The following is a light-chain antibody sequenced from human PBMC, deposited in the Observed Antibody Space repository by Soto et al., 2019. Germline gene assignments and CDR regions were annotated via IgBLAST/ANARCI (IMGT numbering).Light chain of an antibody. CDR1: QSVSSSY. V-gene: IGKV3-20*01. CDR2: GAS. Sequence: EIVLTQSPGTLSFSPGERATLSCRASQSVSSSYLAWYQQKPGQAPRLLIYGASTRATGVPARFSGSGSGTEFTLTITRLEPEDFAVYYCQEYGGSPITFGLGTRLEI. J-gene: IGKJ5*01. CDR3: QEYGGSPIT.